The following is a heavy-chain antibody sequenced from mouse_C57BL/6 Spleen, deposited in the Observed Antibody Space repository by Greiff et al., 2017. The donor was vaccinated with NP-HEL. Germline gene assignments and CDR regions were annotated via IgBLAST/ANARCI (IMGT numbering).Heavy chain of an antibody. Sequence: EVQVVESGGGLVKPGGSLKLSCAASGFTFSSYAMSWVRQTPEKRLEWVATISDGGSYTYYPDNVKGRFTISRDNAKNNLYLQMSHLKSEDTAMYYCARAPFTTVVAKYFDVWGTGTTVTVSS. D-gene: IGHD1-1*01. V-gene: IGHV5-4*01. CDR3: ARAPFTTVVAKYFDV. CDR2: ISDGGSYT. CDR1: GFTFSSYA. J-gene: IGHJ1*03.